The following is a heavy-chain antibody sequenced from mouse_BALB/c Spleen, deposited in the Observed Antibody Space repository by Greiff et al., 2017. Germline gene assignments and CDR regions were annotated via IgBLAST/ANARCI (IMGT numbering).Heavy chain of an antibody. CDR2: ISSGGST. Sequence: EVQLVESGGGLVKPRGSLKLSCAASGFTFSSYAMSWVRQTPEKRLEWVASISSGGSTYYPDSVKGRFTISRDNARNILYLQMSSLRSEDTAMYYCAREDGYYAMDYWGQGTSVTVSS. J-gene: IGHJ4*01. D-gene: IGHD1-2*01. CDR1: GFTFSSYA. CDR3: AREDGYYAMDY. V-gene: IGHV5-6-5*01.